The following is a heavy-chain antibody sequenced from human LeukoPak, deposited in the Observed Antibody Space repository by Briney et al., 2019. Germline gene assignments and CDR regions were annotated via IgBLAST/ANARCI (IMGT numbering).Heavy chain of an antibody. V-gene: IGHV4-39*07. CDR3: ARDIMITFGGVIVQDY. D-gene: IGHD3-16*02. CDR2: INHSGST. Sequence: SETLSLTCTVSGGSISRTSYYWSWIRQPPGKGLEWIGEINHSGSTNYNPSLKSRVTISVDTSKNQFSLKLSSVTAADTAVYYCARDIMITFGGVIVQDYWGQGTLVTVSS. J-gene: IGHJ4*02. CDR1: GGSISRTSYY.